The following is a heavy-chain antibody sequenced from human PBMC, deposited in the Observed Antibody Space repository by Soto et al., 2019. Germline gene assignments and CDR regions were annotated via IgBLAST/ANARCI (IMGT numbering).Heavy chain of an antibody. CDR1: GYTFTGYY. J-gene: IGHJ6*03. CDR2: INPNSGGT. Sequence: ASVKVSCKASGYTFTGYYMHWVRQARGQGLEWMGWINPNSGGTNYAQKFQGWVTMTRDTSISTAYMELSRLRSDDTAVYYCARVARYCSSTSCYAWNYKDVWGKGTTVTVSS. D-gene: IGHD2-2*01. CDR3: ARVARYCSSTSCYAWNYKDV. V-gene: IGHV1-2*04.